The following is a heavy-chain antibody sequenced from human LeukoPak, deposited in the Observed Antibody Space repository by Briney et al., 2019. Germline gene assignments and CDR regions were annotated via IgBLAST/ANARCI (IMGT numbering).Heavy chain of an antibody. J-gene: IGHJ4*02. CDR2: IGIAGDT. D-gene: IGHD3-10*01. V-gene: IGHV3-13*01. Sequence: TGGSLRLSCAASGFTFSTYDMHWVRQATGKGLEWVSGIGIAGDTYYSGSVKGRFTISRENARNSLYLQMNSLRVGDTAVYYCARKKSGSGSLDYWGQGTLVTVSS. CDR3: ARKKSGSGSLDY. CDR1: GFTFSTYD.